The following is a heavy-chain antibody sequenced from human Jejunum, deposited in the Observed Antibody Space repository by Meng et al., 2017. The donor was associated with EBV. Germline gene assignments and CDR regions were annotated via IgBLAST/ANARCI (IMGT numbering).Heavy chain of an antibody. CDR1: SGSTSSCHW. V-gene: IGHV4-4*02. CDR2: MHPGGST. CDR3: AKSNDYSLNS. D-gene: IGHD4-11*01. J-gene: IGHJ4*02. Sequence: VNVQEVGPGLVRPSGSLSLTCAVSSGSTSSCHWWSWVRQPPGKGLKWIGEMHPGGSTNYNPSLKSRVTISVDNSKNQFSLKLTSVTAADTAVYYCAKSNDYSLNSWGQGTLVTVSS.